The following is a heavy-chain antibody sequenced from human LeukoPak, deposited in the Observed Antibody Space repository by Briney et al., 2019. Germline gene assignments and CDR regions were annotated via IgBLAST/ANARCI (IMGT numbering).Heavy chain of an antibody. Sequence: GASVKVSCKASGGTFSSYAISWVRQAPGQGLEWMGGIIPIFGTANYAQKFQGRVTITADESTSTAYMELSSLRSEDTAVYYCAREGYGDYGAENFDYWGQGTLVTVSS. CDR3: AREGYGDYGAENFDY. CDR1: GGTFSSYA. CDR2: IIPIFGTA. V-gene: IGHV1-69*13. J-gene: IGHJ4*02. D-gene: IGHD4-17*01.